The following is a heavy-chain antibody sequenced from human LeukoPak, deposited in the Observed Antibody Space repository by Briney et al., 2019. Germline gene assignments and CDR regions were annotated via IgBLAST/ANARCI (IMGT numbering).Heavy chain of an antibody. J-gene: IGHJ6*02. CDR1: GFTFSSYA. Sequence: GGSLRLSCAASGFTFSSYAMHWVRQAPGKGLEWVAVISYDGSNKYYADSVKGRFTISRDNSKNTLYLQMNSLRAEDTAVYYGAREGGLWFGKMRDYYYYGMDVWGQGTTVTVSS. CDR3: AREGGLWFGKMRDYYYYGMDV. CDR2: ISYDGSNK. V-gene: IGHV3-30-3*01. D-gene: IGHD3-10*01.